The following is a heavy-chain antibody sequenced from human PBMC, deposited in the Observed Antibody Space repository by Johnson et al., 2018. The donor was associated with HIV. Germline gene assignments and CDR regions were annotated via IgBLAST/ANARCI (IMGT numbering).Heavy chain of an antibody. V-gene: IGHV3-74*02. CDR3: TTGVFHAFDM. CDR2: IVSDVSSA. Sequence: VQLVESGGGLVQPGGSLRLSCAASGFTFSPYWVHWVRKAPGQGLVWVSRIVSDVSSAIYTDSVTGRFPISRDNTKNTVYLQMNSLRAEDTAVYYCTTGVFHAFDMWGQGTMVTVSS. D-gene: IGHD3-10*01. J-gene: IGHJ3*02. CDR1: GFTFSPYW.